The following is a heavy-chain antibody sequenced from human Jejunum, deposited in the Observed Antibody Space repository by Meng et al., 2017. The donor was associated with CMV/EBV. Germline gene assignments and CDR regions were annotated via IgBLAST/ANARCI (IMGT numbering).Heavy chain of an antibody. CDR1: GFTFSSYW. V-gene: IGHV3-7*01. Sequence: CAASGFTFSSYWMSWVRQAPGKGLEWVANIKEDGSEKYYVDSVKGRFTISRDNAKNSLYLQMNSLKAEDTAVYYCAGDDPRLVGATDYWGQGTLVTVSS. J-gene: IGHJ4*02. D-gene: IGHD1-26*01. CDR3: AGDDPRLVGATDY. CDR2: IKEDGSEK.